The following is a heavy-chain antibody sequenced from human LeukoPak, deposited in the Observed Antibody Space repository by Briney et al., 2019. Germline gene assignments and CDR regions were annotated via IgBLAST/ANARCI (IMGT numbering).Heavy chain of an antibody. CDR1: GYTITAYY. CDR2: INPNSGAT. J-gene: IGHJ4*02. D-gene: IGHD6-13*01. CDR3: ARYMAAAGTFDY. Sequence: ASVKVSCKASGYTITAYYMHWVRQAPGQGLEWMGWINPNSGATYYEQKFQGRVTMTRDTSISTAYMEVTRLRSDDSAMYYCARYMAAAGTFDYWGQGTLVTVSS. V-gene: IGHV1-2*02.